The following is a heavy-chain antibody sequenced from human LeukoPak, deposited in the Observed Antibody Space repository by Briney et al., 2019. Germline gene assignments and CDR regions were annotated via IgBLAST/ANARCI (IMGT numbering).Heavy chain of an antibody. CDR2: INHSGST. CDR3: ARVRATGAHDC. J-gene: IGHJ4*02. CDR1: GASISSGGYY. Sequence: PSETLSLTCTVSGASISSGGYYWSWIRQHPGKGLEWIGEINHSGSTNYNPSLKSRVTISVDTSKNQFSLKLSSVTAADTAVYYCARVRATGAHDCWGQGTLVTVSS. D-gene: IGHD7-27*01. V-gene: IGHV4-31*03.